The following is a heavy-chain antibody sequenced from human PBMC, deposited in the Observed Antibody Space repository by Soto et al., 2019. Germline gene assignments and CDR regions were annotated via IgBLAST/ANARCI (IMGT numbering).Heavy chain of an antibody. CDR3: ARAWDF. V-gene: IGHV4-30-4*01. J-gene: IGHJ1*01. D-gene: IGHD1-26*01. CDR2: ISYSGSP. CDR1: GVCLSSDYQ. Sequence: PSETLSLTCIVSGVCLSSDYQWIWIRQPPGKGLEWIGHISYSGSPYYHPSLRSRLSISVDASKNQFSLKVKSVTAADTAVYYCARAWDFWGQGTLVTVSS.